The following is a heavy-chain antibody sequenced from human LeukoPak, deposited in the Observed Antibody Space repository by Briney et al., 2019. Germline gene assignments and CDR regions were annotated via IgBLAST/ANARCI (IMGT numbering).Heavy chain of an antibody. CDR3: AKADSSGYPPTY. J-gene: IGHJ4*02. V-gene: IGHV3-9*01. Sequence: PGRSLRLSCAASGFTFDNYAMHWVRQAPGKGLEWVSGISWNSGNKGYADSVKGRFTISRDNAKNSLYLQMNSLRAEDTAFYYCAKADSSGYPPTYWGQGTLVTVSS. CDR1: GFTFDNYA. CDR2: ISWNSGNK. D-gene: IGHD3-10*01.